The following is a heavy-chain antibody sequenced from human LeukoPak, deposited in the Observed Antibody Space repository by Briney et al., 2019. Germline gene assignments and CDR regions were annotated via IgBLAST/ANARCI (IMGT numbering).Heavy chain of an antibody. CDR3: ARASGSCYFDY. V-gene: IGHV3-48*03. D-gene: IGHD1-26*01. CDR1: GFTFSSYE. J-gene: IGHJ4*02. CDR2: ISSSGSTI. Sequence: GGSLRLSCAASGFTFSSYEMNWVRQAPGKGLEWVSYISSSGSTIYYADSVKGRFTISRDNAKNSLYLQMNSLRAEDTAVYYCARASGSCYFDYWGQGTLVTVSS.